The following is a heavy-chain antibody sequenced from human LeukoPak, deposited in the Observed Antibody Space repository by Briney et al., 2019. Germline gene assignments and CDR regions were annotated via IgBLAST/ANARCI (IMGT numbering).Heavy chain of an antibody. CDR1: GYTFTSSA. J-gene: IGHJ5*02. V-gene: IGHV1-8*02. CDR3: ARKSYCSGGSCYTDNWFDP. D-gene: IGHD2-15*01. Sequence: GASVKVSCKASGYTFTSSAMNWVRQAPGQGLEWMGWMNPNSGNTGYAQKFQGRVTMTRNTSISTAYMELSSLRSEDTAVYYCARKSYCSGGSCYTDNWFDPWGQGTLVTVSS. CDR2: MNPNSGNT.